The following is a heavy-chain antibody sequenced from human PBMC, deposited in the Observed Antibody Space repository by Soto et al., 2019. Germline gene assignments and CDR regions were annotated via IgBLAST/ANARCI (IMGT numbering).Heavy chain of an antibody. CDR2: ISSSSSYI. J-gene: IGHJ6*02. CDR3: ARDGGASITIFGVVNTPYYYYGMDV. D-gene: IGHD3-3*01. V-gene: IGHV3-21*01. Sequence: PGWSLRLSCAASGFTFSSYSMNWVRQAPGKGLEWVSSISSSSSYIYYADSVKGRFTISRDNAKNSLYLQMNSLRAEDTAVYYCARDGGASITIFGVVNTPYYYYGMDVWGQGTTVTVSS. CDR1: GFTFSSYS.